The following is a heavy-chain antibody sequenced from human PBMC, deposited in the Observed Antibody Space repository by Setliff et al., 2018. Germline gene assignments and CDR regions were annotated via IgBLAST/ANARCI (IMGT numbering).Heavy chain of an antibody. V-gene: IGHV4-34*01. D-gene: IGHD2-2*02. Sequence: SETLSLTCAIYGQSFSDYYWSWVRQPHGKGLEWIGEIYHSGSTNYNPSLKSRVTISVDTSKNQFSLKLSSVTAADTAVYYCARDRQYCSSPTCYSSYFYYYGMDVWGQGTTVTVSS. CDR1: GQSFSDYY. J-gene: IGHJ6*02. CDR2: IYHSGST. CDR3: ARDRQYCSSPTCYSSYFYYYGMDV.